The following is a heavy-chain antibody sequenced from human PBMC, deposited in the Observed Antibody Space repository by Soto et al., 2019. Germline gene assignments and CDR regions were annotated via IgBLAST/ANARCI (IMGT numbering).Heavy chain of an antibody. CDR1: GLTFGNYA. CDR3: AKGGHASPFDY. CDR2: ISGRGDIT. D-gene: IGHD2-15*01. V-gene: IGHV3-23*01. J-gene: IGHJ4*02. Sequence: EVRLLESGGGLVQPGGSLRLSCAASGLTFGNYAMTWVRQAPGRGLEWVSTISGRGDITFYADSVKGRFTLSRDNSKNTHWLQMNNLRAEDTAVFDCAKGGHASPFDYWGQGALVTVSS.